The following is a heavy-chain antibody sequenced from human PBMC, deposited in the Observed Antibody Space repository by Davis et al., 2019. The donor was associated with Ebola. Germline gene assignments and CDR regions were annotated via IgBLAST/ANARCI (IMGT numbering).Heavy chain of an antibody. CDR2: IYNSGGT. CDR3: AKKVGATSSDD. J-gene: IGHJ4*02. CDR1: GGSISSGNYY. V-gene: IGHV4-61*10. Sequence: PSETLSLTCTVSGGSISSGNYYWSWVRQPAGKGLEWIGTIYNSGGTRYNPSLKGRVTMSVDTSQNQISLTLISVTAADTAVYYCAKKVGATSSDDWGQGTLVTVSS. D-gene: IGHD1-26*01.